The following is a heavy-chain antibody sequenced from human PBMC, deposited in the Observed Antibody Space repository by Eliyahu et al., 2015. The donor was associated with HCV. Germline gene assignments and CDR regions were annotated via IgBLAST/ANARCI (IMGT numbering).Heavy chain of an antibody. J-gene: IGHJ4*02. V-gene: IGHV4-59*01. Sequence: QVQLQESGPGLVKPSETLSLTCXVSGGSISGYYWSWIRQPPGKGLEWIGYIHSSGSTDYNPSLKSRVIISVDTSKNQYSLKLDSVTAAADTAVYYCARTGCSGGSCPFDYWGQGTLVTVSS. CDR3: ARTGCSGGSCPFDY. CDR2: IHSSGST. D-gene: IGHD2-15*01. CDR1: GGSISGYY.